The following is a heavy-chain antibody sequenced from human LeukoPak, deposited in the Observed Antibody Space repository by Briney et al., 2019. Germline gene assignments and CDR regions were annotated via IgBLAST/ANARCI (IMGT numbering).Heavy chain of an antibody. J-gene: IGHJ4*02. CDR2: IYYSGST. CDR3: ARSDVPYDSSGYGTFRLFDY. Sequence: PSETLSLTCTVSGGSISSHYWSWIRQPPGKGLEWIGYIYYSGSTNYNPSLKSRVTISVDTSKNQFSLKLSSVTAADTAVYYCARSDVPYDSSGYGTFRLFDYWCQGTLVTVSS. D-gene: IGHD3-22*01. V-gene: IGHV4-59*11. CDR1: GGSISSHY.